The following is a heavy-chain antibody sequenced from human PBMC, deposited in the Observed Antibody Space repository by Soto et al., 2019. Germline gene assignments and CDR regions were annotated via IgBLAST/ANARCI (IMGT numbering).Heavy chain of an antibody. J-gene: IGHJ4*02. D-gene: IGHD6-19*01. V-gene: IGHV1-69*13. Sequence: VASVKVSCKASGGTFSSYAISWVRQAPGQGLEWMGGIIPIFGTANYAQKFQGRVTITADESTSTAYMELSSLRSEDTAVYYCARDFGYSSGWYVCWGQGTLVTVSS. CDR1: GGTFSSYA. CDR2: IIPIFGTA. CDR3: ARDFGYSSGWYVC.